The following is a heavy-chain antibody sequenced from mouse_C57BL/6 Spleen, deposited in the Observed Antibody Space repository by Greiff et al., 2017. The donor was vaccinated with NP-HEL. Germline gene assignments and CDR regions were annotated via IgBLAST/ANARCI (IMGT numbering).Heavy chain of an antibody. CDR1: GFSFNTYA. J-gene: IGHJ3*01. CDR3: VRGDYQAWFAY. CDR2: IRSKSNNYAT. Sequence: EVQRVESGGGLVQPKGSLKLSCAASGFSFNTYAMNWVRQAPGKGLEWVARIRSKSNNYATYYADSVKDRFTISRDDSESMLYLQMNNLKTEDTAMYYCVRGDYQAWFAYWGQGTLVTVSA. V-gene: IGHV10-1*01. D-gene: IGHD2-4*01.